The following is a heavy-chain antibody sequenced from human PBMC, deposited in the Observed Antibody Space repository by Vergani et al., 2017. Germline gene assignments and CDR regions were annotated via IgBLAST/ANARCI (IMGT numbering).Heavy chain of an antibody. CDR1: GSSISSGSYY. CDR3: ARDGKSRDCSSTSCYSWLRY. J-gene: IGHJ4*02. CDR2: IYTSGST. V-gene: IGHV4-61*02. D-gene: IGHD2-2*01. Sequence: QVQLQESGPGLVKPSQTLSLTCTVSGSSISSGSYYWSWIRQPAGKGLEWIGRIYTSGSTNYNPSLKSRVTISVDTSKNQFSLKLSSVTAADTAVYYCARDGKSRDCSSTSCYSWLRYWGQGTLVTVSS.